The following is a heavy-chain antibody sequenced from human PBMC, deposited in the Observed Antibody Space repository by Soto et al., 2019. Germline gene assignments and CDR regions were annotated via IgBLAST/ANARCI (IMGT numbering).Heavy chain of an antibody. CDR1: GGTFSSYA. CDR3: APRHGIWGLRWYTTAYGMDV. Sequence: QVQLVQSGAEVKKPGSSVKVSCKASGGTFSSYAISWVRQAPGQGLEWMGGIIPIFGTANYAQKFQGRVTNTADESTSTAYMGLSSLRSEDTAVYYCAPRHGIWGLRWYTTAYGMDVWGQGTTVIFSS. J-gene: IGHJ6*02. CDR2: IIPIFGTA. V-gene: IGHV1-69*01. D-gene: IGHD4-17*01.